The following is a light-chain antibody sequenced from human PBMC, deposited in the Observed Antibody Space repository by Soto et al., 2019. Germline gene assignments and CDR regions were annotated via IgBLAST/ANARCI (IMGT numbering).Light chain of an antibody. V-gene: IGLV2-14*01. CDR1: SSDVGGYNY. J-gene: IGLJ1*01. CDR3: NSYTSSSTYV. Sequence: QSVLTQPASVSGSPGQSITISCTGTSSDVGGYNYVSWYQQPPGKAPKLMIYDVSNRPSGVSNRFSGSKSGNTASLTISGLQAKDEADYYCNSYTSSSTYVCGTGTKVSAL. CDR2: DVS.